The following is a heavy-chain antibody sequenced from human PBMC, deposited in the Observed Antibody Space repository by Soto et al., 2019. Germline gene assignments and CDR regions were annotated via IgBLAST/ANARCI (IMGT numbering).Heavy chain of an antibody. CDR1: GGSIGSSSYY. D-gene: IGHD3-10*01. V-gene: IGHV4-39*01. CDR3: ARWLGFGEYWFDP. CDR2: IYYSGST. J-gene: IGHJ5*02. Sequence: ETLSLTCTVSGGSIGSSSYYWGLIRQPPGKGLEWIGSIYYSGSTYYNPSLKSRVTISVDTSKNQFSLKLSSVTAADTAVHYCARWLGFGEYWFDPWGQGTLVTVSS.